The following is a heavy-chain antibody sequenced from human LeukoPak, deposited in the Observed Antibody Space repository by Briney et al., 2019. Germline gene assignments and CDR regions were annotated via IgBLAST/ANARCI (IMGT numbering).Heavy chain of an antibody. D-gene: IGHD2-2*01. J-gene: IGHJ5*02. Sequence: PGGSLRLSCAASGFTFSSYSMNWVRQAPGKGLEWVSSISSSSSYIYYADSVKGRFTISRGNAKNSLYLQMNSLRAEDTAVYYCARDVVDQDIVVVPAAMGPWGQGTLVTVSS. CDR3: ARDVVDQDIVVVPAAMGP. V-gene: IGHV3-21*01. CDR2: ISSSSSYI. CDR1: GFTFSSYS.